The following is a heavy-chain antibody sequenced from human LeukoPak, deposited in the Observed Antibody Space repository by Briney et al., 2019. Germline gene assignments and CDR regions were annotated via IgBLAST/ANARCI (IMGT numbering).Heavy chain of an antibody. CDR1: GFTFSGFA. CDR3: AKGVFAPHYYYYGMDV. D-gene: IGHD6-13*01. CDR2: ISGSGGST. Sequence: SGGSLRLSCAASGFTFSGFAMSWVRQAPGKGLEWVSAISGSGGSTYYADSVKGRFTISRDNSKNTLYLQMNSLRAEDTAVYYCAKGVFAPHYYYYGMDVWGQGTTVTVSS. V-gene: IGHV3-23*01. J-gene: IGHJ6*02.